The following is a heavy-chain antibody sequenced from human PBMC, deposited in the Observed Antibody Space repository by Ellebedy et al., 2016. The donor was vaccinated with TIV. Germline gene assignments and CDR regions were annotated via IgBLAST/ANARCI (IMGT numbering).Heavy chain of an antibody. J-gene: IGHJ4*02. CDR3: ARDAMRGGDFDY. Sequence: GESLKISCAASGFTFSDYFMGWVRQASVTGLEWLSNIKEDGSKTYYLDSVTVRVTISRDNAKNSLSLQMNSLSGEDTALYYCARDAMRGGDFDYWGQGTLVTVSS. CDR1: GFTFSDYF. CDR2: IKEDGSKT. V-gene: IGHV3-7*01. D-gene: IGHD2-2*01.